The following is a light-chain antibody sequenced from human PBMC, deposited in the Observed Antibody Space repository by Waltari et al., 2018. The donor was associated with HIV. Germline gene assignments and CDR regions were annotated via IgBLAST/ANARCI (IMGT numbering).Light chain of an antibody. CDR2: EVS. Sequence: QSALTQPPSASGSPGQSVTISCTGTSSDVGGYHYVSWYQQHPGKAPKLMIYEVSKRPSGVPDRFSGSKSGNTASLTVSGLQAEDEADYYCSSYAGSNNFGVFGGGTKLTVL. V-gene: IGLV2-8*01. J-gene: IGLJ2*01. CDR1: SSDVGGYHY. CDR3: SSYAGSNNFGV.